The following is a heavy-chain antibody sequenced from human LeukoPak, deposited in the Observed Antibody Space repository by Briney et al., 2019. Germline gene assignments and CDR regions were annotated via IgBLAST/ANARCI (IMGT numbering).Heavy chain of an antibody. V-gene: IGHV4-31*03. J-gene: IGHJ6*04. D-gene: IGHD3-10*01. CDR2: IYYSGST. CDR1: GGSISSGGYY. CDR3: ARDQGTMVRGVTYYYYGMDV. Sequence: PSETLSLTCTVSGGSISSGGYYWSWIRQRPGKGLEWIGCIYYSGSTYYNPSLKSRVTISVDTSKNQFSLKLSSVTAADTAVYYCARDQGTMVRGVTYYYYGMDVWGKGTTATVSS.